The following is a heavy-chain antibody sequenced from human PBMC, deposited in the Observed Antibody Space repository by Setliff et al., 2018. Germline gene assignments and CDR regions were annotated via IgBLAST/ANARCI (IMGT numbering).Heavy chain of an antibody. CDR3: ASAGRNNYDSSGYYYDLYYYNYMDV. Sequence: SVKVSCKASGGTFSSYGVSWVRQAPEQGLEWMGGINPIFGTANYAQKSQGRVTMTTDTSTSTAYMALRSLRSDDTAVYYCASAGRNNYDSSGYYYDLYYYNYMDVWGKGTTVTVSS. CDR1: GGTFSSYG. J-gene: IGHJ6*03. V-gene: IGHV1-69*05. D-gene: IGHD3-22*01. CDR2: INPIFGTA.